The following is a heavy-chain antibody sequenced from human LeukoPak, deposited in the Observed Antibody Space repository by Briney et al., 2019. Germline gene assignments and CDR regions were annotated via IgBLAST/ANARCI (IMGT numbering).Heavy chain of an antibody. V-gene: IGHV1-69*01. D-gene: IGHD3-3*01. CDR2: IIPIFGTA. CDR1: VGTFSSYA. CDR3: ARTRVVNDAFDI. Sequence: ASVKVSCKASVGTFSSYAISWVRQAPGQGLEWMGGIIPIFGTANYAQKFQGRVTITADESTSTAYMELSSLRSEDTAVYYCARTRVVNDAFDIWGQGTMVTVSS. J-gene: IGHJ3*02.